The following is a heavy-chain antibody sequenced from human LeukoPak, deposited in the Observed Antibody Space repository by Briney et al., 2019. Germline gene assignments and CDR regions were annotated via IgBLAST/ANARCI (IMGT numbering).Heavy chain of an antibody. CDR2: IYSGGST. CDR3: ARDTSLYYFDY. J-gene: IGHJ4*02. D-gene: IGHD2-2*01. Sequence: GGSLRLSCAASGFTFSSNYMSWVRQAPGKGLEWVSVIYSGGSTYYADSVKGRFTISRDNSKNTLYLQMNSLRAEDTAVYYCARDTSLYYFDYWGQGTLVTVSS. V-gene: IGHV3-66*01. CDR1: GFTFSSNY.